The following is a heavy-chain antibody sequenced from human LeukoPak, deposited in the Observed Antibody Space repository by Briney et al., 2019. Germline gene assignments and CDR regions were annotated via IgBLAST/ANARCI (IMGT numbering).Heavy chain of an antibody. Sequence: PGGSLRLSCAASGFTFSSYGMHWVRQAPGKGLEWVAFIRYDGSNKYYADSVKGRFTISRDNAKNTLYLQMNSLRAEDTAVYYCAREKGIAVAGVEAFDIWGQGTMVTVSS. CDR3: AREKGIAVAGVEAFDI. D-gene: IGHD6-19*01. CDR1: GFTFSSYG. CDR2: IRYDGSNK. V-gene: IGHV3-30*02. J-gene: IGHJ3*02.